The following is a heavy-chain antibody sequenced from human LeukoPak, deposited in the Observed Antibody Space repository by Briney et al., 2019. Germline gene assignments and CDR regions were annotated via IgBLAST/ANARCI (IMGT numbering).Heavy chain of an antibody. J-gene: IGHJ4*02. V-gene: IGHV3-23*01. CDR1: GITLSNYG. Sequence: GGSLRLSCGVSGITLSNYGMSWVRQSPGKGLEWVAGISDSGGRTNYADSVKGRFTISRDSPKNTLYLQMNSLRVEDTAVYFCAKRGVVIRVVLVGFHKEAYYFDSWGQGALVTVSS. D-gene: IGHD3-10*01. CDR3: AKRGVVIRVVLVGFHKEAYYFDS. CDR2: ISDSGGRT.